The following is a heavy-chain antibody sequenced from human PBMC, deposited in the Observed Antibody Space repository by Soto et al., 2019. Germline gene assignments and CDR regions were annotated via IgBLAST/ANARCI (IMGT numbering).Heavy chain of an antibody. J-gene: IGHJ4*02. CDR3: ARHFGELIAVAGTH. Sequence: QLQLQESGPGLVKPSETLSLTCTVSGGSISSSSYYWGWIRQPPGKGLEWIGSIYYSGSTYYNPSLKSRVTISVDTSKNQFSLKLSSVTAADTAVYYCARHFGELIAVAGTHWGQGTLVTVSS. CDR1: GGSISSSSYY. V-gene: IGHV4-39*01. CDR2: IYYSGST. D-gene: IGHD6-19*01.